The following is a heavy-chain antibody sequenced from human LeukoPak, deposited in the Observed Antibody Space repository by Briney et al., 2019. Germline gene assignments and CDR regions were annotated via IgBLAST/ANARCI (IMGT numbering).Heavy chain of an antibody. Sequence: GGSLRLSCAASGFTFRNYWMSWVRQAPGKGLEWVASIKQDGSERYFVDSVKGRFTISRDNTKNSLYLQMSSLTAEDTAVYYCARDGTAAGLYFDLWGQGTLVTVSS. CDR1: GFTFRNYW. CDR3: ARDGTAAGLYFDL. CDR2: IKQDGSER. V-gene: IGHV3-7*01. D-gene: IGHD6-13*01. J-gene: IGHJ4*01.